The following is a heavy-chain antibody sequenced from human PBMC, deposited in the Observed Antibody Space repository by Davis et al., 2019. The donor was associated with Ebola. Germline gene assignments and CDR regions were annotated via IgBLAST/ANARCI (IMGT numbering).Heavy chain of an antibody. V-gene: IGHV4-61*09. Sequence: SETLSLTCTVSGDSISSGSYYWSWIRQPAGKGLEWIGHIYTTGSTNYSPSLKSRVTISADTSKNQFSLKLTSVTAADTAVYYCARQELSSSSGNWYFDLWGRGALVTVSS. J-gene: IGHJ2*01. D-gene: IGHD6-6*01. CDR2: IYTTGST. CDR1: GDSISSGSYY. CDR3: ARQELSSSSGNWYFDL.